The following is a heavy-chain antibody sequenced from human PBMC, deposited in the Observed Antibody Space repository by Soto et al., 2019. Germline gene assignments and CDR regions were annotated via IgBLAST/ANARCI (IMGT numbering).Heavy chain of an antibody. Sequence: QVRLEESGGGVVQPGRSLRLSCASSGFTFGVYTMQWVRQAPCKGLECVSVISYDGGNEYYADSVKGRFTISRDNSENKLFLQMNSLRPEDSGVYDCATGHRGLTGRTAVITAPGSFDPWGQGAQVSVSS. V-gene: IGHV3-30*03. D-gene: IGHD3-22*01. J-gene: IGHJ5*01. CDR2: ISYDGGNE. CDR3: ATGHRGLTGRTAVITAPGSFDP. CDR1: GFTFGVYT.